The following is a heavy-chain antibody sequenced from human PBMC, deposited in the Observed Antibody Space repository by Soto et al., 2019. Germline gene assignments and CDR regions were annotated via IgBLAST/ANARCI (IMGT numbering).Heavy chain of an antibody. CDR1: GGSISSSSYY. J-gene: IGHJ3*02. V-gene: IGHV4-39*01. Sequence: QLQLQESGPGLVKPSETLSLTCTVSGGSISSSSYYWGWIRQPPGKGLEWIGSIYYSGSTYYNPSLKSRVTISVDTSTNQFSLQLSSVTAADTAVYYCARCPIFGVVIINAFDIWGQGTMVTVSS. CDR2: IYYSGST. CDR3: ARCPIFGVVIINAFDI. D-gene: IGHD3-3*01.